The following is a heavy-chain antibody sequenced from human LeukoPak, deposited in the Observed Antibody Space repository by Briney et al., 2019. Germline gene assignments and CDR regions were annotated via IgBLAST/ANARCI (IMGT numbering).Heavy chain of an antibody. V-gene: IGHV3-30-3*01. J-gene: IGHJ4*02. CDR2: ISYDGSNK. CDR3: ARVEMATISVGYFDY. CDR1: GFTFSSYA. D-gene: IGHD5-24*01. Sequence: PGRSLRLSCAASGFTFSSYAMHWVRQAPGKGLEWGAVISYDGSNKYYADSVKGRFTISRDNSKNTLYLQMNSLRAEDTAVYYCARVEMATISVGYFDYWGQGTLVTVSS.